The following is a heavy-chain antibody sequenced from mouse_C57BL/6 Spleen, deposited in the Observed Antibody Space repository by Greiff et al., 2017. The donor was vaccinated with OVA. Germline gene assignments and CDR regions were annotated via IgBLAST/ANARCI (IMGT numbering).Heavy chain of an antibody. CDR2: INTNNGGT. CDR3: AMLLLRSTGNAMDY. D-gene: IGHD1-1*01. J-gene: IGHJ4*01. CDR1: GYTFTDYN. V-gene: IGHV1-18*01. Sequence: EVMLVESGPELVKPGASVKIPCKASGYTFTDYNMDWVKQSHGKSLEWIGDINTNNGGTIYHQQFKGKATLTVEKSASTAYMELRSLTSEDTAVYYCAMLLLRSTGNAMDYWGQGTSVTVSS.